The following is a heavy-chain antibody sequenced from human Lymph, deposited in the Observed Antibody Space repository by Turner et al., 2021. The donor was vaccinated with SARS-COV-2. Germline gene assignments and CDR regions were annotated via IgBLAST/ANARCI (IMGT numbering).Heavy chain of an antibody. CDR3: TRVKYCSGGSCYGYHFDY. Sequence: EVQLVESGGGLVQPGRSLRLSCIASGFTFGDYAMSWVRQAPGKGLEWVGFIRSKAYGVTTQYAASVKGRFTISRDDSKSIAYLQMHSLKTEDTAVYYCTRVKYCSGGSCYGYHFDYWGQGSLVTVSS. CDR1: GFTFGDYA. J-gene: IGHJ4*02. V-gene: IGHV3-49*04. CDR2: IRSKAYGVTT. D-gene: IGHD2-15*01.